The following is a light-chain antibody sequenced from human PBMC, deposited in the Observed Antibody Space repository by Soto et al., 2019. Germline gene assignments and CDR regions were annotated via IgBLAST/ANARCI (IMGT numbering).Light chain of an antibody. Sequence: EIVMTQSPATLSVSPGERATLSCRASQSVSSNLAWYQQKPGQAPRLLLYGASNRATGIPDRFSGSGSGTDFTLTISRLEPEDFAVYYCQHYGTSHFTFGPGTKVDIK. CDR3: QHYGTSHFT. J-gene: IGKJ3*01. CDR2: GAS. V-gene: IGKV3-20*01. CDR1: QSVSSN.